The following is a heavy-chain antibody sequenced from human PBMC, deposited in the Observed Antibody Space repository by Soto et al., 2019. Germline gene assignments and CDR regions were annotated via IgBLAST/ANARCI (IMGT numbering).Heavy chain of an antibody. Sequence: QLQLQESGSGLVKPSQTLSLTCAVSGGSISSGGYSWSWIRQPPGKGLEWIGYIYHSESTYYNPSTXSXXTISVDRSTHQSSLKLSTVTAADTALYSCARVPDRGGQGTPVTVSS. D-gene: IGHD2-2*01. CDR2: IYHSEST. CDR1: GGSISSGGYS. J-gene: IGHJ5*02. CDR3: ARVPDR. V-gene: IGHV4-30-2*01.